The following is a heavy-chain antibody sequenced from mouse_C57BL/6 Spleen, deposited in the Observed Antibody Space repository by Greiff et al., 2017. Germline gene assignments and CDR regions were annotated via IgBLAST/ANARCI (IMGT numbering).Heavy chain of an antibody. CDR3: ARKVAHMDY. CDR2: ISSGSSTI. Sequence: EVHLVESGGGLVKPGGSLKLSCAASGFTFSDYGMHWVRQAPEKGLEWVAYISSGSSTIYYADTVKGRFTISRDKAKNTLFLPLTSLRSADTALYYCARKVAHMDYWGQGTSVTVSS. V-gene: IGHV5-17*01. J-gene: IGHJ4*01. D-gene: IGHD1-3*01. CDR1: GFTFSDYG.